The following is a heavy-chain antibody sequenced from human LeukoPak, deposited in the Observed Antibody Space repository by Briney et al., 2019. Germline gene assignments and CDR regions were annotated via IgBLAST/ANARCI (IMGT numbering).Heavy chain of an antibody. Sequence: GASVKVSCKASGYTFTSYYMHWVRQAPGQGLEWMGIINPSGGSTSYAQKFQGRVTMTRDTSTSTVYMELSSLRSEDTAVYYCARDLFVGMATIRADWFDPWGQGTLVTVSS. CDR3: ARDLFVGMATIRADWFDP. V-gene: IGHV1-46*01. J-gene: IGHJ5*02. D-gene: IGHD5-24*01. CDR1: GYTFTSYY. CDR2: INPSGGST.